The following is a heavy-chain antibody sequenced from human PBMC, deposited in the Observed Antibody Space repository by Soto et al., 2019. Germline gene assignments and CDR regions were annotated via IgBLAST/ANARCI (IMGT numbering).Heavy chain of an antibody. CDR2: ISSSSNTT. CDR1: GFTFSSYS. D-gene: IGHD3-9*01. J-gene: IGHJ6*03. V-gene: IGHV3-48*01. Sequence: EVQLVGSGGGLVQPGGSERLSCTASGFTFSSYSMNWVRQAPGKGLEWVSHISSSSNTTYYADSVKGRFTISRDNAKNSLFLQMNSLRAEDTAVYYCARGTHYHILTGYYQSYFYYFMDVWGKGTTVTVSS. CDR3: ARGTHYHILTGYYQSYFYYFMDV.